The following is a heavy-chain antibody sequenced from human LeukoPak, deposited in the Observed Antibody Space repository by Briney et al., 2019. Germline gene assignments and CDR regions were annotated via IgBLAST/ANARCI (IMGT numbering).Heavy chain of an antibody. V-gene: IGHV3-30*18. Sequence: GRSLRLSCAASGFTFSSYGIHWVRQAPGKGLEWAAVISYDGSNKYYADSVKGRFTISRDNSKDTLYLQMNSLRAEDTAVYYCAKDRLGALYYYDSSGYYRLDYWGQGTLVTVSS. CDR3: AKDRLGALYYYDSSGYYRLDY. J-gene: IGHJ4*02. D-gene: IGHD3-22*01. CDR1: GFTFSSYG. CDR2: ISYDGSNK.